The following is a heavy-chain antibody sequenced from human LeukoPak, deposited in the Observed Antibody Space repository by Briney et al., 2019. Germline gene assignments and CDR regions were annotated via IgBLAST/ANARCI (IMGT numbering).Heavy chain of an antibody. V-gene: IGHV4-34*01. Sequence: PSETLSLTCAVYGGSFSGYYWSWIRQPPGKGLEWIGEINHSGSTNYIPSLKSRVTISVDTSKNQFSLKLSSVTAADTAVYYCARGYCSGGSCYHFDAFDIWGQGTMVTVSS. CDR3: ARGYCSGGSCYHFDAFDI. J-gene: IGHJ3*02. D-gene: IGHD2-15*01. CDR1: GGSFSGYY. CDR2: INHSGST.